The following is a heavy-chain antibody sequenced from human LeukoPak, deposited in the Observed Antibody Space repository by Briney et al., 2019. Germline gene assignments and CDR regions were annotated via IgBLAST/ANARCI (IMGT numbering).Heavy chain of an antibody. Sequence: GGSLRLSCAASGFTFSDYYMSWIRQAPGKGLEWVSYISSSGSTIYYADSVKGRFTISRDNAKNSLYLQMNSLRAEDTAVYYCAREGNPPIVVVTAPFFDIWGQGTMVTVSS. CDR2: ISSSGSTI. V-gene: IGHV3-11*04. D-gene: IGHD2-21*02. CDR3: AREGNPPIVVVTAPFFDI. CDR1: GFTFSDYY. J-gene: IGHJ3*02.